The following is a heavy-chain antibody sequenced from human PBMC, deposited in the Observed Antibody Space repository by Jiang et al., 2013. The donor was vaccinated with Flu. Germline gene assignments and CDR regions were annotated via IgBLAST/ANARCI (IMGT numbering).Heavy chain of an antibody. CDR1: GDSVSSNSAA. Sequence: QTLSLTCAISGDSVSSNSAAWNWIRQSPSRGLEWLGWTYFRSKWYTDYAESVDGRITINPDTSKNQFSLQLKSVTPEDTAVYYCARGRLEEGNYFDYWGQGTLLTVSS. CDR2: TYFRSKWYT. D-gene: IGHD3-10*01. CDR3: ARGRLEEGNYFDY. J-gene: IGHJ4*02. V-gene: IGHV6-1*01.